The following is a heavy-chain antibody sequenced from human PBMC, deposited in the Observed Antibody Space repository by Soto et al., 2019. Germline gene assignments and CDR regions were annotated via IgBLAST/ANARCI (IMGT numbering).Heavy chain of an antibody. Sequence: EVQLVESGGGLVQPGGSLRLSCAASGFTFSSFWMSWVRQAPGKGLEWVANINQDGSEKYYMDSVEGRVTISRDNPKNSLYLQMNSMRAEDTAVYYCARDRLALNTHYFDYWGQGTLVTVSS. V-gene: IGHV3-7*01. D-gene: IGHD2-21*01. CDR1: GFTFSSFW. CDR3: ARDRLALNTHYFDY. J-gene: IGHJ4*02. CDR2: INQDGSEK.